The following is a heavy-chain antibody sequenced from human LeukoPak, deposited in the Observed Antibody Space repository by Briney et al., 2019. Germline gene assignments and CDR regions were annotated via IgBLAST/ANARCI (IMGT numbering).Heavy chain of an antibody. CDR1: GFTFSSNY. V-gene: IGHV3-66*01. D-gene: IGHD3-10*01. J-gene: IGHJ6*03. Sequence: GGSLRLSCAASGFTFSSNYMSWVRQAPGKGLEWVSVIYSGGSTYYADSGMGRFTISRDNSKNTLYLQMNSLRAEDTAVYYCARVSRGVSYYYYYMDVGGKGTTVTISS. CDR2: IYSGGST. CDR3: ARVSRGVSYYYYYMDV.